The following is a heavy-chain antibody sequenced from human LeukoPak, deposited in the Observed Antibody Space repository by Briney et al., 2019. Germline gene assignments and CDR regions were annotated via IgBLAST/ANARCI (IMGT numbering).Heavy chain of an antibody. Sequence: TSETLSLTCAVYGGSFSGYYWSWIRQPPGKGLEWIGEITHSGRTNYNPSLKSRVTISEDMSKNQFSLRVSSVTAADTAVYYCARGYSTGPYPSDYWGQGTLVTVSS. CDR2: ITHSGRT. CDR1: GGSFSGYY. CDR3: ARGYSTGPYPSDY. J-gene: IGHJ4*02. D-gene: IGHD2-15*01. V-gene: IGHV4-34*01.